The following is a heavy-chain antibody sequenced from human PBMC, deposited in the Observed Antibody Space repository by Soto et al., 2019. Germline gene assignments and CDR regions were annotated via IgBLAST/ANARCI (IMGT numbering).Heavy chain of an antibody. Sequence: EVQLLESGGGLVQPGGSLRLSCAASGFTFSSYAMSWVRQAPGKGLEWVSAISGSGGSTYYADSVKGRFTISRDNSKNTLYLQMNSLRAADTALYDYANDVNYYGSGSSDDCWGQGTLVTVFS. CDR1: GFTFSSYA. V-gene: IGHV3-23*01. D-gene: IGHD3-10*01. CDR3: ANDVNYYGSGSSDDC. CDR2: ISGSGGST. J-gene: IGHJ4*02.